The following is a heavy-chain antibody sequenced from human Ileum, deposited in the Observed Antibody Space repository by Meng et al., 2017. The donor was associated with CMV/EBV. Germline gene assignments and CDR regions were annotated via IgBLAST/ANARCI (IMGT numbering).Heavy chain of an antibody. Sequence: ASVKVSCKASGYSFSNYGIGWVRQAPGQGLEWMGWISDHNGNTNYAQKFQGRVTVTTDTSTGTAYMELGSRRSDDTAVYYCARDRTGYCSSSTCYVGWFDAWGQGTLVTVSS. CDR3: ARDRTGYCSSSTCYVGWFDA. J-gene: IGHJ5*02. V-gene: IGHV1-18*01. D-gene: IGHD2/OR15-2a*01. CDR1: GYSFSNYG. CDR2: ISDHNGNT.